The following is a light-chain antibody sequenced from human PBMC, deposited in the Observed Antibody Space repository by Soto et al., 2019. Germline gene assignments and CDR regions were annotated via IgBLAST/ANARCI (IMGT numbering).Light chain of an antibody. CDR1: QSVSSN. V-gene: IGKV3-15*01. CDR2: DAS. Sequence: EAVMTQSPATLSVSPGERPTLSCRASQSVSSNLAWYQQKPGQAPRLLIYDASTRATGIPARFSGSGSGTEFTLTISSLQSEDLAVYYCQQYNTWTLTFGPGTKVDIK. J-gene: IGKJ3*01. CDR3: QQYNTWTLT.